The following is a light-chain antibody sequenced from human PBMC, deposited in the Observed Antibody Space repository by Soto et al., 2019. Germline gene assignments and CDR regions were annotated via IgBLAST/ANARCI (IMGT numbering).Light chain of an antibody. Sequence: EIEMTQSPATLSVSPGERATLSCRASQSVSSNLAWYQQKPGQTPRLLIYGASTRATDIPARFSGNGSGTEFTLTISSLQSEDFAVYYCQQYNNWPPWTFGQGTKVAIK. CDR3: QQYNNWPPWT. CDR2: GAS. V-gene: IGKV3-15*01. J-gene: IGKJ1*01. CDR1: QSVSSN.